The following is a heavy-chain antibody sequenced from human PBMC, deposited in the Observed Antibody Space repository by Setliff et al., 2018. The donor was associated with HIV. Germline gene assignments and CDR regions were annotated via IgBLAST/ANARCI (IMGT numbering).Heavy chain of an antibody. CDR1: GGSISSGDYY. V-gene: IGHV4-31*03. D-gene: IGHD3-3*02. CDR2: IYYTGST. CDR3: ARRVGILSPEPPAVRAFES. Sequence: SETLSLTCTVSGGSISSGDYYWSWIRQHPRKGLEWIGCIYYTGSTYYNPSLKSRVTISVDTSKNQFSLKLSSVTAADTAVYYCARRVGILSPEPPAVRAFESWGPGTLVTVSS. J-gene: IGHJ1*01.